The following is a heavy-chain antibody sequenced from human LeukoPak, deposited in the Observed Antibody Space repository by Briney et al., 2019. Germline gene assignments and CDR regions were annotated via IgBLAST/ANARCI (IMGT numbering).Heavy chain of an antibody. J-gene: IGHJ6*04. D-gene: IGHD3-10*01. CDR3: ARGSLWFGELSPGDV. Sequence: GGSLRLSCAASGCTFSSYSMNWVRQAPGKGLEWVSSISSSSSYIYYADSVKGRFTISRDNAKNSLYLQMNSLRAEDTAVYYCARGSLWFGELSPGDVWGKGTTVTVSS. V-gene: IGHV3-21*01. CDR2: ISSSSSYI. CDR1: GCTFSSYS.